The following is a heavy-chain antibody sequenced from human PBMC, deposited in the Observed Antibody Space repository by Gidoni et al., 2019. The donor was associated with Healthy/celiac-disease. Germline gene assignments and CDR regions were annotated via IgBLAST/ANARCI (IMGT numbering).Heavy chain of an antibody. CDR3: ARDMGDRYSYGFGIYYYYYGMDV. J-gene: IGHJ6*02. V-gene: IGHV3-33*08. CDR1: GFTFSIYG. D-gene: IGHD5-18*01. Sequence: QVQLVESGGGVVQPGRSLRLSCADSGFTFSIYGMHWVRKAPGKGLGWVAVIWDDGSNKYYADSVKGRFTISRDNSKNTLYLQMNSLRAEDTAVYYCARDMGDRYSYGFGIYYYYYGMDVWGQGTTVTVSS. CDR2: IWDDGSNK.